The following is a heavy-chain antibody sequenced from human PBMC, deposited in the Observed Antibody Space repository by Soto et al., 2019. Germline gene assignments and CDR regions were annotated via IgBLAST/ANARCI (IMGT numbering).Heavy chain of an antibody. V-gene: IGHV1-18*04. Sequence: ASVKVSCKASGYTFTSYGSSWVRQAPGQGLEWMGCISCYNGKTNYAQKVQGRVTMTTDTSTNTVYMELRSLRSDDTAVYYCARDAQKRAHGSWSGSYTAHYYYGMEVWGQGTTVSVSS. CDR3: ARDAQKRAHGSWSGSYTAHYYYGMEV. CDR1: GYTFTSYG. CDR2: ISCYNGKT. D-gene: IGHD3-3*01. J-gene: IGHJ6*01.